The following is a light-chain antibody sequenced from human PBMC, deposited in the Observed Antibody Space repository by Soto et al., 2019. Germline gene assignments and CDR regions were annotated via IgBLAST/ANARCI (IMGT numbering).Light chain of an antibody. CDR1: TSDVGGYDY. CDR3: ISYAGGNNYVV. CDR2: EVT. Sequence: QSALTQPPSASGSPGQSVTISCTGATSDVGGYDYVSWYQQHPGKAPKLMIYEVTKRPSGVPDRFSGSKSGNTASLTVSGLQAEDEADNYCISYAGGNNYVVFGGGTKLTVL. J-gene: IGLJ2*01. V-gene: IGLV2-8*01.